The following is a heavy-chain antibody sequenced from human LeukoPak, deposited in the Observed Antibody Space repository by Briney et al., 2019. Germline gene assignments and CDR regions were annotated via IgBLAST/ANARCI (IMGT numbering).Heavy chain of an antibody. CDR2: MNPNSGNT. D-gene: IGHD3-3*01. CDR1: GYTFTSYD. V-gene: IGHV1-8*01. Sequence: ASVKVSFRASGYTFTSYDINWVRQATGQGLEWMGWMNPNSGNTGYAQKFQGRVTMTRNTSISTAYMELSSLRSEDTAVYYCARGRPRRYYDFWSGYPNHFDYWGQGTLVTVSS. CDR3: ARGRPRRYYDFWSGYPNHFDY. J-gene: IGHJ4*02.